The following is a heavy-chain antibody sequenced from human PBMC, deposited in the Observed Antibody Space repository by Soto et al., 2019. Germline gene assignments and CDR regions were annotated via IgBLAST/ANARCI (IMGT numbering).Heavy chain of an antibody. CDR3: ARDRTVRGYYYGMDV. D-gene: IGHD3-10*01. Sequence: PGGSLRLSCAASGFTFSSYSMNWVRQAPGKGLEWVSSISSSSSYIYYADSVKGRFTISRDNAKNSLYLQMNSLRAEDTAVYYCARDRTVRGYYYGMDVWGQGTTVTVSS. CDR2: ISSSSSYI. V-gene: IGHV3-21*01. CDR1: GFTFSSYS. J-gene: IGHJ6*02.